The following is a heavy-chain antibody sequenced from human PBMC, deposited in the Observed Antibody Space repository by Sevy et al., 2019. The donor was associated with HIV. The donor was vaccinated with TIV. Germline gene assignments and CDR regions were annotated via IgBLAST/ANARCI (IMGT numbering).Heavy chain of an antibody. J-gene: IGHJ1*01. CDR2: IKQDGGVK. Sequence: GGSLRLSCAASGFSLSTYWMSWVRQAPGKGLEWVANIKQDGGVKYYVDSVKGRFTISRDNARNFLYLQMNSLRAEDTAIYYCVRAIAADGSFWGQGTLVTVSS. CDR1: GFSLSTYW. CDR3: VRAIAADGSF. V-gene: IGHV3-7*01. D-gene: IGHD6-13*01.